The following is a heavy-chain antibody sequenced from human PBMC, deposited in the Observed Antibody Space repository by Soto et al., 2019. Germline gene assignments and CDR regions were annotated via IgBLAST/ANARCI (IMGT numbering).Heavy chain of an antibody. Sequence: PGGSLRLSCAASVFTFDDYAMHWVRQAPGKGLEWVSGISWNSGSIGYADSVKGRFTISRDNAKNSLYLQMNSLRAEDTALYYCARTCGGDCHYYYYGMDVWGQGTTVTVSS. CDR1: VFTFDDYA. CDR3: ARTCGGDCHYYYYGMDV. J-gene: IGHJ6*02. V-gene: IGHV3-9*01. D-gene: IGHD2-21*02. CDR2: ISWNSGSI.